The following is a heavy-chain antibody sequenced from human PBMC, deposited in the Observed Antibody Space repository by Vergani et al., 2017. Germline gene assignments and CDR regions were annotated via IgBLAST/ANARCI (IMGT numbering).Heavy chain of an antibody. V-gene: IGHV4-38-2*01. CDR2: VFHSGST. D-gene: IGHD2-2*02. CDR1: GFSISSGYY. CDR3: ARGIKYCSSTSCYTNYYYYMDV. J-gene: IGHJ6*03. Sequence: QVQLQESGPGLVKPSETLSLTCVVSGFSISSGYYWAWIRQPPGKGLEWIGNVFHSGSTDFNPSLKSRVTILVDTSKNQFSLKLSSVTAADTAVYYRARGIKYCSSTSCYTNYYYYMDVWGKGTTVTVSS.